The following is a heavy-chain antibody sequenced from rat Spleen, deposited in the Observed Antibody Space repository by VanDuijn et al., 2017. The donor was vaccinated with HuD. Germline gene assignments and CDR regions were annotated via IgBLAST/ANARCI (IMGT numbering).Heavy chain of an antibody. J-gene: IGHJ2*01. CDR3: AKDYSSSLYYFDS. Sequence: EVQLVESDGGLVQPGRSLKLSCAASGFTFSDYGMAWVIQAPTKGLEWVASISHDGGITYYRDSVKGRFTISRDNAKSTLYLQMESLRSEDTATYYCAKDYSSSLYYFDSWGQGVMVTVSS. D-gene: IGHD1-2*01. CDR1: GFTFSDYG. CDR2: ISHDGGIT. V-gene: IGHV5-20*01.